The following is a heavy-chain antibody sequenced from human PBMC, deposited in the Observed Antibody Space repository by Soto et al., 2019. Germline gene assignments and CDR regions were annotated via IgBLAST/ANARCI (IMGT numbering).Heavy chain of an antibody. D-gene: IGHD1-1*01. Sequence: GGSLRLSCVASGVDFRGSYMNWVRQAPGKGLEWISYISDTGRTIHYADSVKGRFVISRDNAKNSLYLQINSLRGDDTAIYYCVRSGDNYNLLDYWGQGTPVTV. J-gene: IGHJ4*02. CDR2: ISDTGRTI. CDR1: GVDFRGSY. V-gene: IGHV3-11*04. CDR3: VRSGDNYNLLDY.